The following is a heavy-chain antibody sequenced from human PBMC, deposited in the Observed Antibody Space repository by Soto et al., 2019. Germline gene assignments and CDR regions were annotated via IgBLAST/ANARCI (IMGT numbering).Heavy chain of an antibody. CDR1: GGSFSGYY. J-gene: IGHJ4*02. Sequence: SQTLSLTCAVYGGSFSGYYWSWIRQPPGKGLEWIGEINHSGSTNYNPSLKSRVTISVDTSKNQFSLKLSSVAAADTAVYYCAVTYYDFGSGYYTDYYWGRGTLDIGSS. V-gene: IGHV4-34*01. CDR3: AVTYYDFGSGYYTDYY. CDR2: INHSGST. D-gene: IGHD3-3*01.